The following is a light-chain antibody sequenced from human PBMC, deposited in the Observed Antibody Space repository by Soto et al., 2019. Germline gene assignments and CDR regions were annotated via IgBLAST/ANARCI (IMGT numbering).Light chain of an antibody. Sequence: DIQMTQSPSSLSASVGDRVTITCRASQGISSNLAWYQQKPGKVPSLLIYAASTMQIGVPSRFSGSGSGTDFTLTISRLQPEDVATYYYQKYNGAPRTFGQGTKVEIK. CDR1: QGISSN. V-gene: IGKV1-27*01. CDR2: AAS. CDR3: QKYNGAPRT. J-gene: IGKJ1*01.